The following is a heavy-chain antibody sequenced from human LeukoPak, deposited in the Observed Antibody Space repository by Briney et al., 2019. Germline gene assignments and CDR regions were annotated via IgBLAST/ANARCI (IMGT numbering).Heavy chain of an antibody. V-gene: IGHV3-74*01. Sequence: PGGSLRISCAASGFTFSSYWMHWVRQAPGKGLVWVSRINSDGSSTIYADSVKGRFTISRDNAKNTLYLQMNSLRAEDTAVYYCARGGRSGSFDYWGQGTLVTVSS. CDR3: ARGGRSGSFDY. CDR1: GFTFSSYW. CDR2: INSDGSST. J-gene: IGHJ4*02. D-gene: IGHD3-10*01.